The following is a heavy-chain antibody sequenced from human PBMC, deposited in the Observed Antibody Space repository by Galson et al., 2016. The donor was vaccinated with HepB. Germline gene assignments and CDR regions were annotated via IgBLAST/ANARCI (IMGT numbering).Heavy chain of an antibody. V-gene: IGHV3-72*01. D-gene: IGHD2-8*01. CDR1: GFSFSDHY. Sequence: SLRLSCAGFGFSFSDHYMDWVRQAPGKGLEWVGRTRNKRNNYITEYAASVIGRFTIPRDDSRNSVDLQMNTLKTEDTAVYYCARMANGADSDWGQGTLVTVSS. CDR2: TRNKRNNYIT. J-gene: IGHJ4*02. CDR3: ARMANGADSD.